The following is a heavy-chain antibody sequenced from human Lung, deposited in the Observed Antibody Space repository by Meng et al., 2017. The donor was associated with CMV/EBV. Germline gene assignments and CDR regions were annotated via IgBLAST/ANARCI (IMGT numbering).Heavy chain of an antibody. CDR3: ATSQCSSANCRDAYNWFNS. V-gene: IGHV1-69*02. J-gene: IGHJ5*01. CDR2: VTPIVGIP. CDR1: GGTFSDYT. D-gene: IGHD2-2*01. Sequence: XVXVSXXTSGGTFSDYTISWVRQAPGQGLEWMGRVTPIVGIPRYAQIFQDRVTINADKFTSTTYMELTGLTSTDTAVYYCATSQCSSANCRDAYNWFNSWGQGTLVXVSS.